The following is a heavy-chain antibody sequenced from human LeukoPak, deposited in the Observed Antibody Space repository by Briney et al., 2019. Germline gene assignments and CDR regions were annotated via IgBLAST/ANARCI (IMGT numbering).Heavy chain of an antibody. Sequence: PSETLSLTCTVSGGSISSYYWSWIRQPPGKGLEWIGYIYYRGSTNYNPSLKSRVTISVDTSKNQFSLKLSSVTAADTAVYYCARGGAISWFDPWGQGTLVTVSS. CDR2: IYYRGST. V-gene: IGHV4-59*01. CDR1: GGSISSYY. CDR3: ARGGAISWFDP. J-gene: IGHJ5*02. D-gene: IGHD1-26*01.